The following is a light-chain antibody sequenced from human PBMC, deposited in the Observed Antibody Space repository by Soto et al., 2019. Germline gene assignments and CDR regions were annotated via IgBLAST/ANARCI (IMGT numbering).Light chain of an antibody. CDR1: QSFRGL. CDR3: QQYNNWPPIT. V-gene: IGKV3-15*01. J-gene: IGKJ5*01. CDR2: GAS. Sequence: IGLTQSPGTLSLYTGERATLSCRASQSFRGLLAWYQQKPGQAPRLLIYGASTRATGIPARFSGSGSGTEFTLTISSLRAEDFAAYYCQQYNNWPPITFGQGTRLEI.